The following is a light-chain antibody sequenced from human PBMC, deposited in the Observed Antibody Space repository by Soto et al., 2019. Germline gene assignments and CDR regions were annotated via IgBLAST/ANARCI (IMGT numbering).Light chain of an antibody. V-gene: IGLV2-14*03. CDR3: SSYTTSNTLV. J-gene: IGLJ2*01. CDR2: DVT. CDR1: SSDVRAYNF. Sequence: QSALTQPASVSGSPGQSITISCTGTSSDVRAYNFVSWYQQHPGKAPKLMIYDVTNRPSGVSSRFSGSKSGNTASLAISGLQAEDEADYYCSSYTTSNTLVFGGGTKVTVL.